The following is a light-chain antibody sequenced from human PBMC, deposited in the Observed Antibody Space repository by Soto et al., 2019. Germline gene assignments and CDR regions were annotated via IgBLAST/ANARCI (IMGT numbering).Light chain of an antibody. CDR1: QGISSW. J-gene: IGKJ2*01. CDR2: AAS. CDR3: EHANRFPPT. Sequence: DIQMTQSPSSVSASVGDRVTITCRSSQGISSWLAWYQQKPGKAPKLLIYAASSLQSGVTSRFSGSGSGTDVTLTISSLQPEDFAIEHGEHANRFPPTVEQGTKLDIK. V-gene: IGKV1-12*01.